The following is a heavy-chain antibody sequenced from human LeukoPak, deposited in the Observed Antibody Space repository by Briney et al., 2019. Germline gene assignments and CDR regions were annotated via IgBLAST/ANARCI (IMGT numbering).Heavy chain of an antibody. V-gene: IGHV3-48*02. D-gene: IGHD6-13*01. CDR2: ISSGSSTI. CDR3: ASSIVAAAWDY. Sequence: QPGGSLRLSCAASGFTFSSNSMNWVRQAPGKGLEWVSYISSGSSTIYYADSVKGRFTISRDNAKNPLYLQMNSLRDEDTAVYYCASSIVAAAWDYWGQGTLVTVSS. J-gene: IGHJ4*02. CDR1: GFTFSSNS.